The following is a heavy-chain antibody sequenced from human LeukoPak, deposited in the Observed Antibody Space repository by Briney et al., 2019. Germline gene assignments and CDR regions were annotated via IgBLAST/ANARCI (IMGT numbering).Heavy chain of an antibody. Sequence: PSETLSLTCTVSGGSISSYYWSWIRQPPGKGLEWIGYIYYSGSTNYNPSPKSRVTISVDTSKNQFSLKLSSVTAADTAVYYCVRGLMVRGVSLDYWGQGTLVTVSS. CDR2: IYYSGST. J-gene: IGHJ4*02. CDR3: VRGLMVRGVSLDY. D-gene: IGHD3-10*01. CDR1: GGSISSYY. V-gene: IGHV4-59*01.